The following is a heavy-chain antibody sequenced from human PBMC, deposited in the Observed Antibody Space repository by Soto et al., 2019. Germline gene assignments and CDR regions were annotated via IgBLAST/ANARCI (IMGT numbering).Heavy chain of an antibody. Sequence: PGGSLRLSCAASGFTFSSYAMSWVRQAPGKGLEWVSAISGSGGSTYYADSVKGRFTISRDNSKNTLYLQMNSLRAEDTAVYYCAKDRQWSSGGSCYNYWGQGTLVTVSS. J-gene: IGHJ4*02. CDR3: AKDRQWSSGGSCYNY. V-gene: IGHV3-23*01. CDR2: ISGSGGST. D-gene: IGHD2-15*01. CDR1: GFTFSSYA.